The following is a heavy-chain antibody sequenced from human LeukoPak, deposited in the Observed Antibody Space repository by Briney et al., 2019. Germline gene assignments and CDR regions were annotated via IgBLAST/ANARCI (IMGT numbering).Heavy chain of an antibody. V-gene: IGHV4-34*01. D-gene: IGHD1-26*01. CDR2: INHSGST. J-gene: IGHJ3*02. CDR3: ARAVGPGAFDI. CDR1: GGSFSGYY. Sequence: PSETLSLTCAVYGGSFSGYYWSWIRQPPGKGLEWIGEINHSGSTNYNPSLKSRVTISVDTSKNQFSLKLISVTAADTAVYYCARAVGPGAFDIWGQGTMVTVSS.